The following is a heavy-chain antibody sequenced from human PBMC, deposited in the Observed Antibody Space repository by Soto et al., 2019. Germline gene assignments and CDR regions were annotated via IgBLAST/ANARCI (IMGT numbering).Heavy chain of an antibody. CDR2: IIPIFGTA. Sequence: QVQLVQSGAEVKKPGSSVKVSCKASGGTFSSYAISWVRQAPGQGLEWMGGIIPIFGTANYAQKFQGRVTITADESTSTSYVELSSLRSGDTAVYYCARERITMVRGVIGRFDYWGQGTLVTVSS. J-gene: IGHJ4*02. CDR3: ARERITMVRGVIGRFDY. D-gene: IGHD3-10*01. V-gene: IGHV1-69*01. CDR1: GGTFSSYA.